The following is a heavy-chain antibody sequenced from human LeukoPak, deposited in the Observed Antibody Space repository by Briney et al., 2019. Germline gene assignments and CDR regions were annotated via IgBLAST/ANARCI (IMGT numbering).Heavy chain of an antibody. CDR1: GGSFSGYY. J-gene: IGHJ4*02. D-gene: IGHD3-16*02. CDR2: INHSGST. Sequence: SETLSLSCAVYGGSFSGYYWSWIRQPPGKGLEWLGEINHSGSTNYNPSLKSRVTISVDTSKNQFSLKLSSVTAADTAVYYCARHRTFGGVIAHFDYWGQGTLVTVSS. CDR3: ARHRTFGGVIAHFDY. V-gene: IGHV4-34*01.